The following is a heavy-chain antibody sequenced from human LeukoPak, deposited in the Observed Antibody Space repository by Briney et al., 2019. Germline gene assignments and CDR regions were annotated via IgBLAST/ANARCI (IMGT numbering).Heavy chain of an antibody. CDR2: INHSGST. D-gene: IGHD4-11*01. Sequence: SETLSLTCAVYGGSFSGYFWNWIRQPPGKGLEWIGEINHSGSTNYNPSLKSRVTISVDTSKNQFSLKWSSVTAADTAVYYCARYYSNYLFDYWGQGTLVTVSS. CDR1: GGSFSGYF. V-gene: IGHV4-34*01. J-gene: IGHJ4*02. CDR3: ARYYSNYLFDY.